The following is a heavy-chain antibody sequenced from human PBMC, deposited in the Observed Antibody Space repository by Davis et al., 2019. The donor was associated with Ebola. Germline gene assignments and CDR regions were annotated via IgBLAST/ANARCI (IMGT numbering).Heavy chain of an antibody. D-gene: IGHD4-17*01. CDR2: ISYDGSNK. J-gene: IGHJ6*02. V-gene: IGHV3-30*03. Sequence: GESLKISCAASGFTFSNYAMHWVRQAPGKGLEWVAVISYDGSNKYYGDSVKGRFTISRDNSKNTLNLQMNSLRAEDTAVYYCARERTTVTTNRNYYYGMDVWGQGTTVTVSS. CDR3: ARERTTVTTNRNYYYGMDV. CDR1: GFTFSNYA.